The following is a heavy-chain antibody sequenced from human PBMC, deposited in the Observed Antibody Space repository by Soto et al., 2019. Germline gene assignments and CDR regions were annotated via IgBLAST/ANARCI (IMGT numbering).Heavy chain of an antibody. J-gene: IGHJ4*02. CDR1: GFTFSGSA. Sequence: GGSLRLSCAASGFTFSGSAMHWVRQASEKGLEWVGRIRSKPNSYATEYAASVQGRFTISRDDSKNTAYLHMNNLKTEDTAVYYCISFCSSCFFDYWGQGTLVTVS. D-gene: IGHD6-13*01. CDR3: ISFCSSCFFDY. V-gene: IGHV3-73*01. CDR2: IRSKPNSYAT.